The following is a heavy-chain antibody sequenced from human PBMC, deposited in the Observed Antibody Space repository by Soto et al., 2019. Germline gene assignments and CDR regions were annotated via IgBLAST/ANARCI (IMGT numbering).Heavy chain of an antibody. V-gene: IGHV4-31*01. J-gene: IGHJ5*02. D-gene: IGHD2-8*02. CDR3: AREVSWTGAFDH. CDR2: IFDSGTA. Sequence: QVQLEQSGPGLVKPSQTLSLTCKIAGGSISSLNDYWICILQSPGEGLEWIGYIFDSGTAHYNPFLEGLVRISGATSKSQFSLTIKSVTVADTAVYYCAREVSWTGAFDHWGQGILVSVSS. CDR1: GGSISSLNDY.